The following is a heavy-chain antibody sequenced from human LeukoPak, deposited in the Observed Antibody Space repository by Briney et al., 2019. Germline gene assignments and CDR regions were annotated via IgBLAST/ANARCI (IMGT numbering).Heavy chain of an antibody. J-gene: IGHJ4*02. CDR1: GFSFSSYT. V-gene: IGHV3-23*01. CDR3: TTDPNAQTPGSGSYPLDY. CDR2: ISGGGDTT. Sequence: GGSLRLSCSASGFSFSSYTRTWVRQAPGKGPEWVSIISGGGDTTFYTDSVKGRFTISRDNSKNTLYLQMNSLKTEDTAVYYCTTDPNAQTPGSGSYPLDYWGQGTLVTVSS. D-gene: IGHD3-10*01.